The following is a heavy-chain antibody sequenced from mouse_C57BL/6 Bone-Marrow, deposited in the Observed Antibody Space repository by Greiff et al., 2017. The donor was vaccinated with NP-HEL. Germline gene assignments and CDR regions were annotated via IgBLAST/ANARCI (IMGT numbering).Heavy chain of an antibody. J-gene: IGHJ4*01. CDR3: ARLGGNYPPYAMDY. D-gene: IGHD2-1*01. V-gene: IGHV1-69*01. CDR1: GYTFTSYW. CDR2: IDPSDSYT. Sequence: QVQLQQPGAELVMPGASVKLSCKASGYTFTSYWMHWVKQRPGQGLEWIGEIDPSDSYTNYNQKFKGKSTLTVDKSSSTAYMQLSSLTSEDSAVYYCARLGGNYPPYAMDYWGQGTSVTVSS.